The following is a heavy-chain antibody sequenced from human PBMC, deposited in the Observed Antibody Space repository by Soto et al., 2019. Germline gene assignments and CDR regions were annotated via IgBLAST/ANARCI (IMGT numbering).Heavy chain of an antibody. J-gene: IGHJ6*02. V-gene: IGHV5-10-1*01. D-gene: IGHD6-13*01. Sequence: LGESLKISCKGSGYSFTSYWIIWVRQMPGKGLEWMGRIDPSDSYTNYSPSFQGHVTISADKSISTAYLQWSSLKASDTAMYYCARRGARGYSSSYYYYGMDVWGQGTTVTVSS. CDR3: ARRGARGYSSSYYYYGMDV. CDR1: GYSFTSYW. CDR2: IDPSDSYT.